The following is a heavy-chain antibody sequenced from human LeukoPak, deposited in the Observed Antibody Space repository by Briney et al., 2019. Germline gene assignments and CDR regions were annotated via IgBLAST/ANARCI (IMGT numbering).Heavy chain of an antibody. Sequence: PSETLSLTCTVSGGSISSGSYYWSWIRQPAGKGLEWIGRIYTSGSTNYNPSLKSRFTISVDTSKNQFSLKLSSVTAADTAVYYCARLFGYCSGGSCYYYYYMDVWGKGTTVTVSS. D-gene: IGHD2-15*01. CDR1: GGSISSGSYY. CDR2: IYTSGST. CDR3: ARLFGYCSGGSCYYYYYMDV. V-gene: IGHV4-61*02. J-gene: IGHJ6*03.